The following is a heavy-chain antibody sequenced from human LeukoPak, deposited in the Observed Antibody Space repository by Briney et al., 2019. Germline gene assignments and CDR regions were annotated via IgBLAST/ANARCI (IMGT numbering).Heavy chain of an antibody. CDR2: INYSGSS. V-gene: IGHV4-59*08. J-gene: IGHJ4*02. CDR3: ARLDCISDTCYNY. D-gene: IGHD2-21*01. Sequence: SETLSLTRIVSGDSISSDYWSWIRQSPGKGLEWIGYINYSGSSEYNPSLKSRVTISVDRSKNQVSLKMRSVTAADTAVYYCARLDCISDTCYNYWALGALVTVSS. CDR1: GDSISSDY.